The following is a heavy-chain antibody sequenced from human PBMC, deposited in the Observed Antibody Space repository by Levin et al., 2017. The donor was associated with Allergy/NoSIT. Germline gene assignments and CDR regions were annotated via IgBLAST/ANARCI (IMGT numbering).Heavy chain of an antibody. V-gene: IGHV2-5*02. CDR1: GFSLSTSGVG. Sequence: SGPTLVKPTQTLTLTCTFSGFSLSTSGVGVGWIRQPPGKALEWLALIYWDDDKRYSPSLKSRLTITKDTSKNQVVLTMTNMEPVDTATYYCAHSQGIAVALYYYYYMDVWGKGTTVTVSS. D-gene: IGHD6-19*01. CDR2: IYWDDDK. J-gene: IGHJ6*03. CDR3: AHSQGIAVALYYYYYMDV.